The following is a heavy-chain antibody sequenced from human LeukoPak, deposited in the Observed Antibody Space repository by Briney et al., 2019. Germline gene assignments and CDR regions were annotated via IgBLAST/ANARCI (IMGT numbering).Heavy chain of an antibody. Sequence: PSETLSLTYTVSGGSISSYYWSWIRQPPGEGLEWIGYIYYSGSTNYNPSLKSRVTISVDTSKNQFSLKLSSVTAADTAVYYCARRRGPRGYFDYWGQGTLVTVSS. CDR2: IYYSGST. V-gene: IGHV4-59*08. J-gene: IGHJ4*02. CDR3: ARRRGPRGYFDY. D-gene: IGHD3-10*01. CDR1: GGSISSYY.